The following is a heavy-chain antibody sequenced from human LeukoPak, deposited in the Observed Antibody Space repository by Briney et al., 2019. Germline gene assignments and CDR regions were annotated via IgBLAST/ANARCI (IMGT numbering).Heavy chain of an antibody. CDR2: ISYDGSNK. J-gene: IGHJ4*02. Sequence: PGGSLRLSCAASGFTFSSYGMHWVRQAPGKGLEWVAVISYDGSNKYHADSVKGRFTISRDNSKNTLYLQMNSLRAEDTAVYYCAKDGPGGTQPFDYWGQGTLVTVSS. V-gene: IGHV3-30*18. D-gene: IGHD3-16*01. CDR3: AKDGPGGTQPFDY. CDR1: GFTFSSYG.